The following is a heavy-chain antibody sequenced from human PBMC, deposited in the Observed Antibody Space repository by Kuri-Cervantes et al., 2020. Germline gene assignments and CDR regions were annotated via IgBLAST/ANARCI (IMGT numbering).Heavy chain of an antibody. Sequence: GGSLRLSCAASGFTFSSYAMHWVRQAPGKGLEWVAVISYDGSNKYYADSVKGRFTISRDNSKNTLYLQMNSLRAEDTAVYYCARESYGDYVAGLDYWGQGTLVTVSS. CDR3: ARESYGDYVAGLDY. J-gene: IGHJ4*02. V-gene: IGHV3-30*07. CDR1: GFTFSSYA. CDR2: ISYDGSNK. D-gene: IGHD4-17*01.